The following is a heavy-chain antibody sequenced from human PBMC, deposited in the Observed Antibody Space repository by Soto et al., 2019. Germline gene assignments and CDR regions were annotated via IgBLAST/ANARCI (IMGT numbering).Heavy chain of an antibody. CDR3: ARAGGYSGSYQRRCHYYYYYGMDV. Sequence: SVKVSCKASGGTFSSYAISWVRQAPGQGLEWMGGIIPIFGTANYAQKFQGRVTITADESTSTAYMELSSLRSEDTAVYYCARAGGYSGSYQRRCHYYYYYGMDVWGQGTTVTVSS. V-gene: IGHV1-69*13. CDR1: GGTFSSYA. D-gene: IGHD1-26*01. CDR2: IIPIFGTA. J-gene: IGHJ6*02.